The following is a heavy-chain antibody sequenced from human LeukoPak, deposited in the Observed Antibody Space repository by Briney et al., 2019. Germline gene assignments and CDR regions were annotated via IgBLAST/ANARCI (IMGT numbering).Heavy chain of an antibody. CDR2: IKTKPTGGTT. CDR3: ATVGLSGYFDSRGYYYFDY. D-gene: IGHD3-22*01. Sequence: GGSLRLSCAASGFTFTNAWMSWVRQAPGKGLEWVGFIKTKPTGGTTDYAVPVKGRFTISRDDSKITLHLQMNSLQIEDTAVYYCATVGLSGYFDSRGYYYFDYWGQGTLVTVSS. V-gene: IGHV3-15*01. CDR1: GFTFTNAW. J-gene: IGHJ4*02.